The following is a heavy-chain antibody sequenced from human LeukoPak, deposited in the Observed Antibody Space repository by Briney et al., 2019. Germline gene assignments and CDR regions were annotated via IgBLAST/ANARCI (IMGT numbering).Heavy chain of an antibody. CDR3: ARWGPGIAAAGTSDAFDI. V-gene: IGHV4-39*01. D-gene: IGHD6-13*01. CDR1: GXSISTSSYY. J-gene: IGHJ3*02. Sequence: SETLSLTCTVSGXSISTSSYYWGWIRQPPGKGLEWVGSIYYTGSTHYNPSLKSRVTISVDTSKKQFSLKLTSVTAADTAEYYCARWGPGIAAAGTSDAFDIWGQGTVVTVSS. CDR2: IYYTGST.